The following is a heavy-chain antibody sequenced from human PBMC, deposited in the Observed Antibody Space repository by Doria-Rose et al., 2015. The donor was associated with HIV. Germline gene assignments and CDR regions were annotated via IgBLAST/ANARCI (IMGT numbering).Heavy chain of an antibody. CDR1: GVSLSSPGMG. CDR2: ICSDDER. J-gene: IGHJ4*02. CDR3: ARIKSSRWYHKYYFDF. D-gene: IGHD6-13*01. V-gene: IGHV2-26*01. Sequence: SGPVLVKPTETLTLTCTVSGVSLSSPGMGVSWIRQPPGKALEWLANICSDDERYYKTSLTSRLTISRGTSKSQVVLTMTDMDPVDTAAYYCARIKSSRWYHKYYFDFWGQGTLVIVSA.